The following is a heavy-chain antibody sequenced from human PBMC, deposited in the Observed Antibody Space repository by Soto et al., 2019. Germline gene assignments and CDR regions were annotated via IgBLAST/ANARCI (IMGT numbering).Heavy chain of an antibody. CDR2: IYSGGST. Sequence: PGGSLRLSCAASGFAVSSNYMSWVRQAPGKGLEWVSVIYSGGSTYYADSVKGRFTISRDNSKNTLYLQMNSLRAEDTAVYYCARGRTGPYDFWRTFYFDYWGQGTLVTVSS. CDR3: ARGRTGPYDFWRTFYFDY. D-gene: IGHD3-3*01. V-gene: IGHV3-66*01. CDR1: GFAVSSNY. J-gene: IGHJ4*02.